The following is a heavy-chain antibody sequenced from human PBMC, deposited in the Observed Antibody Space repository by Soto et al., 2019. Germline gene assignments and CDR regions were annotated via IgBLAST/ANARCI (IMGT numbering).Heavy chain of an antibody. J-gene: IGHJ1*01. Sequence: QVQLQESGPGLVKPSETLSLTCTVSGGSISSYYWSWIRQPPRKGLEWIGYIYYSGSTNYNPSLKSRVTISVDTSKNQFSLKLSSVTAADTAVYYCATLDYYDSSGYPPFQHWGQGTLVTVSS. CDR2: IYYSGST. D-gene: IGHD3-22*01. CDR1: GGSISSYY. V-gene: IGHV4-59*08. CDR3: ATLDYYDSSGYPPFQH.